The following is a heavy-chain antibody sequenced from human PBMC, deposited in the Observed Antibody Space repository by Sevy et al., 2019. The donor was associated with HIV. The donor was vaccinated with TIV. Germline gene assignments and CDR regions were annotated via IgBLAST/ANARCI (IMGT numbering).Heavy chain of an antibody. Sequence: GGSLRLSCAASGFTFSSYSINWVRQAPGKGLERVSSISSSSNFIYYADSVKGRFTISRDNAKNSLYLQMHSLRAEDTAVYYCARGEYCSSTTCSYFDYWGQGTLVTVSS. CDR1: GFTFSSYS. CDR3: ARGEYCSSTTCSYFDY. CDR2: ISSSSNFI. V-gene: IGHV3-21*01. J-gene: IGHJ4*02. D-gene: IGHD2-2*01.